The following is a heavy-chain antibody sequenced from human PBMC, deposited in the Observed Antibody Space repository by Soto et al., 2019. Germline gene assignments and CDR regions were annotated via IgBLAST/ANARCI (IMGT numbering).Heavy chain of an antibody. CDR2: IYYSGST. CDR1: GGSVSSDGYY. Sequence: QVQLQESGPGLVKPSQTLSITCTVSGGSVSSDGYYWKWIRQDPGKDMEWLGYIYYSGSTHYNPSPECRFLMSRDTSKNHFSRMLSSVTAVYTDVYFWARGHSCIYLSFDHWGQGRLVTVSS. CDR3: ARGHSCIYLSFDH. J-gene: IGHJ4*02. V-gene: IGHV4-31*03. D-gene: IGHD1-26*01.